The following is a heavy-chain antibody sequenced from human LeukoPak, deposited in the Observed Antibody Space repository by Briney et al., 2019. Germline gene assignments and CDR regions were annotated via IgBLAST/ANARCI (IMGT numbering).Heavy chain of an antibody. CDR3: ATAVLLAAAFDY. CDR1: GYTLTELP. CDR2: FDPEDGET. V-gene: IGHV1-24*01. D-gene: IGHD6-13*01. Sequence: ASVKVSCKVSGYTLTELPMHWVRQAPGKGLEWMGGFDPEDGETIYAQKFQGRVTMTEDTSTDTAYMELSSLRSEDTAVYYCATAVLLAAAFDYWGQGTLVTVSS. J-gene: IGHJ4*02.